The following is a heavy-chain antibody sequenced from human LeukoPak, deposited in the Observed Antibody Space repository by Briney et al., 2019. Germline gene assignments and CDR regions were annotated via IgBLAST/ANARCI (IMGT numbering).Heavy chain of an antibody. V-gene: IGHV3-30*04. J-gene: IGHJ3*01. D-gene: IGHD1-26*01. CDR1: GFTFSSYA. CDR3: AKGGGRSQADAFDF. Sequence: PGRSLRLSCAASGFTFSSYAMHWVRQAPGKGLEWVTVILNDGSNKYYADSVKGRFTTSRDTSKNTLYLQMGSLRAEDTAVYYCAKGGGRSQADAFDFWGQGTMVAVSS. CDR2: ILNDGSNK.